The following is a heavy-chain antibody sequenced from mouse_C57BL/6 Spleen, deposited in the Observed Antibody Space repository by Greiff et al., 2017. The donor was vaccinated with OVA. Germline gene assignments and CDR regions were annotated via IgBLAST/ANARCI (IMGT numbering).Heavy chain of an antibody. CDR3: ARTRGNSYDGYPYAMDY. V-gene: IGHV1-69*01. CDR1: GYTFTSYW. Sequence: VQLQQPGAELVMPGASVKLSCKASGYTFTSYWMHWVKQRPGQGLEWIGEIDPSDSYTNYNQKFKGKSTLTVDKSSSTAYMQLSSLTSEDSAVYYCARTRGNSYDGYPYAMDYWGQGTSVTVSS. CDR2: IDPSDSYT. D-gene: IGHD2-3*01. J-gene: IGHJ4*01.